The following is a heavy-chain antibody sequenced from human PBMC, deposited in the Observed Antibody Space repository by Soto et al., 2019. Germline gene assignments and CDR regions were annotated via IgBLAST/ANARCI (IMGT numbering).Heavy chain of an antibody. D-gene: IGHD2-15*01. J-gene: IGHJ4*02. V-gene: IGHV2-5*02. CDR3: AHYVPPRVAHY. CDR2: IYWDDHK. Sequence: QITLKESGPTLVKPTQTLTLTCTFSGFSLSTSGLGVGWIRQPPGKALEWLALIYWDDHKRYSPSLKSRLTITKDPTTNQLVRTITNWAHVDTATYYYAHYVPPRVAHYWVQGTLVTVSS. CDR1: GFSLSTSGLG.